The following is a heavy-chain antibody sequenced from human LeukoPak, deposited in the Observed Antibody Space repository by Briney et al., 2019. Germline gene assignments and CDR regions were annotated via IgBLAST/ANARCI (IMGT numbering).Heavy chain of an antibody. CDR3: AKDLRPFMITPAAFDI. CDR2: ISSSGSTI. Sequence: QSGGSLRLSCAASGFTFSSYEMNWVRQAPGKGLEWVSYISSSGSTIYYADSVKGRFTISRDNSKNTLYLQMNSLRAEDTAVYYCAKDLRPFMITPAAFDIWGQGTMVTVSS. CDR1: GFTFSSYE. J-gene: IGHJ3*02. V-gene: IGHV3-48*03. D-gene: IGHD3-16*01.